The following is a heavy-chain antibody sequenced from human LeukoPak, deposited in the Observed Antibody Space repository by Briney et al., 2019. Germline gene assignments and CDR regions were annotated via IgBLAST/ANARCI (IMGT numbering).Heavy chain of an antibody. Sequence: SETLSLTCTVSDDSITSSSYYWAWIRQSPGKGLEYIGTIYYSGSTDYNPSLKSRVTISVDTSKNQFSLKLSSVTAADTAVYYCARRVYYDSSGYRVSNWYFDLWGRGTLVTVSS. CDR1: DDSITSSSYY. J-gene: IGHJ2*01. CDR2: IYYSGST. V-gene: IGHV4-39*07. D-gene: IGHD3-22*01. CDR3: ARRVYYDSSGYRVSNWYFDL.